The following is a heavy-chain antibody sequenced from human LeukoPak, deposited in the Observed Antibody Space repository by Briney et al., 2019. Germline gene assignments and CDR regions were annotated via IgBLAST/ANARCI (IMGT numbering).Heavy chain of an antibody. D-gene: IGHD2-21*01. CDR2: IKQDGSEV. Sequence: GGSLRLSCAASGFIFTEYWMTWVRQDRGGRRGWVANIKQDGSEVYYVDSVEGRFTISRDNAQNSVYLQMNSLGVEDTAVYFCAREAYCGGPSCFAVTYMDVWGEGTTVTVSS. V-gene: IGHV3-7*01. CDR1: GFIFTEYW. J-gene: IGHJ6*03. CDR3: AREAYCGGPSCFAVTYMDV.